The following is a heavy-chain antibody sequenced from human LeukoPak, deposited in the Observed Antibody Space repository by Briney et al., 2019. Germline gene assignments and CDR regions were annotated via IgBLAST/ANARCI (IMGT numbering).Heavy chain of an antibody. J-gene: IGHJ5*02. CDR2: ISAYNGNT. V-gene: IGHV1-18*01. CDR3: ARDQQGEDIVVVPAAENWFDP. CDR1: GYTFTSYG. D-gene: IGHD2-2*01. Sequence: ASVKVSCKASGYTFTSYGISWVRQAPGQGLEWMGWISAYNGNTNYAQRLQGRVTMNTDTSTSTAYMELRSLRSDDTAVYYCARDQQGEDIVVVPAAENWFDPWGQGTLVTVSS.